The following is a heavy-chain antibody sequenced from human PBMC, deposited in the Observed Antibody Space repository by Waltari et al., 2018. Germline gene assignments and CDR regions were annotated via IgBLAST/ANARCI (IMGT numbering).Heavy chain of an antibody. J-gene: IGHJ4*02. CDR1: GYTFTGNY. D-gene: IGHD2-15*01. CDR3: AREWVAVLVGATQSLDY. CDR2: INPNSGGT. Sequence: QVQLVQSGAAVKKPGASVKVSCEASGYTFTGNYLHWVRQAPGQGLEWMGWINPNSGGTHYSQKFQDRVTMTRDTSISTAYMELSSLRSDDTAVYYCAREWVAVLVGATQSLDYWGQGTLVTVSS. V-gene: IGHV1-2*02.